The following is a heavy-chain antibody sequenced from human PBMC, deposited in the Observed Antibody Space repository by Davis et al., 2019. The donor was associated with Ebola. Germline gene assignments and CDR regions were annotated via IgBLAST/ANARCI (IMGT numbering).Heavy chain of an antibody. CDR3: AIGIAAAGIPRGYYYYGMDV. J-gene: IGHJ6*02. D-gene: IGHD6-13*01. CDR1: GGTFSSYA. Sequence: AASVKVSCKASGGTFSSYAISWVRQAPGQGLEWMGGIIPIFGTANYAQKFQGRVTITADESTSTAYMELSSLRSEDTAVYYCAIGIAAAGIPRGYYYYGMDVWGQGTTVTVSS. V-gene: IGHV1-69*13. CDR2: IIPIFGTA.